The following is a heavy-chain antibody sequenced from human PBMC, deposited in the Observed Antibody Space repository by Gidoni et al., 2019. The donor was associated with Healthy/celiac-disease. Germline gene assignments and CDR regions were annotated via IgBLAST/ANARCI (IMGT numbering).Heavy chain of an antibody. J-gene: IGHJ4*02. CDR1: GFTFSSYA. V-gene: IGHV3-23*01. D-gene: IGHD3-16*01. CDR2: ISGSGGST. Sequence: EVQLLESGGGLVQPGGSLRLSCAASGFTFSSYAMSWVRQAPGKGLEWVSAISGSGGSTYYADSVKGRFTISRDNSKNTLYLQMNSLRAEDTAVYYCANLLWETFGGLTDFDYWGQGTLGHRLL. CDR3: ANLLWETFGGLTDFDY.